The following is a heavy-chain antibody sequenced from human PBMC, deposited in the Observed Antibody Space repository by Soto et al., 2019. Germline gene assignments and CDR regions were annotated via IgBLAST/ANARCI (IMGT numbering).Heavy chain of an antibody. Sequence: PSETLSLTCTVSGGSISTYYWSWIRQPPGKGLEWLGFIYYSGNTNYNPPLKSRVTMSVDTSKNQVSLKLSAVTAADTAVYFCARAAYGSGSYYAPYYYYAMDVWGQGTTVTVSS. CDR3: ARAAYGSGSYYAPYYYYAMDV. CDR2: IYYSGNT. D-gene: IGHD3-10*01. J-gene: IGHJ6*02. CDR1: GGSISTYY. V-gene: IGHV4-59*01.